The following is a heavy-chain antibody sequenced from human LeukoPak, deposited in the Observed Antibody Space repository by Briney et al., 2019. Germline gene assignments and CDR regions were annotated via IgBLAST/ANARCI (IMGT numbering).Heavy chain of an antibody. CDR3: AKENNWNDGNFDY. Sequence: PGGSLRLSCAASGFTVSSNFMSWVRQAPGKGLEWVSVIYSGGSTYYADSVKGRFTISRDNSKNTLYLQMNSLRVEDTAVYYCAKENNWNDGNFDYWGQGTLVTVSS. D-gene: IGHD1-20*01. CDR1: GFTVSSNF. CDR2: IYSGGST. J-gene: IGHJ4*02. V-gene: IGHV3-66*01.